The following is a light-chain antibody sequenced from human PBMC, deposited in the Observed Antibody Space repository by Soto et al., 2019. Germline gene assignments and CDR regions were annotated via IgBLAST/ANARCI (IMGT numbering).Light chain of an antibody. J-gene: IGLJ1*01. V-gene: IGLV2-8*01. CDR3: EAYAGSSTYL. CDR1: KTDIGVYDF. Sequence: QSLVTQPPSATGSPGQLATISHTGTKTDIGVYDFVSWYQHHPGKAPRLIIYEVVQRPSGVPDRFSGSKSGNTASLTVSGLQAADEAGYFSEAYAGSSTYLFGSGCEVTVL. CDR2: EVV.